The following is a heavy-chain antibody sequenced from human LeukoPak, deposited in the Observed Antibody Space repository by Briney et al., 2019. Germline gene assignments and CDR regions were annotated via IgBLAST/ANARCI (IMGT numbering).Heavy chain of an antibody. V-gene: IGHV4-59*01. CDR3: ARVSGRIFGVDSQNWFDP. D-gene: IGHD3-3*02. Sequence: SETLSLTCTVSGGSISSYYWSWIRQPPGKGLEWIGYIYYSGSTNYNPSLKSRVTISVDTSKNQFSLKLSSVTAADTAVYYCARVSGRIFGVDSQNWFDPWGQGTLVTVSS. CDR1: GGSISSYY. CDR2: IYYSGST. J-gene: IGHJ5*02.